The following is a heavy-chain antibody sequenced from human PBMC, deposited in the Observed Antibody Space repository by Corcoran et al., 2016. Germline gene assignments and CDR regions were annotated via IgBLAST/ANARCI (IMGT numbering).Heavy chain of an antibody. CDR2: INPSGGST. J-gene: IGHJ4*02. Sequence: QVQLVQSGAEVKKPGASVKVSCKASGYTFTSYYMHWVRQAPGQGLEWMGIINPSGGSTSYAQKFQGRVTMTRDTSTSTCYMELSSLRSEDTALYYCARKYCSGGSCTGSFDYWGQGTLVTVSS. D-gene: IGHD2-15*01. V-gene: IGHV1-46*01. CDR1: GYTFTSYY. CDR3: ARKYCSGGSCTGSFDY.